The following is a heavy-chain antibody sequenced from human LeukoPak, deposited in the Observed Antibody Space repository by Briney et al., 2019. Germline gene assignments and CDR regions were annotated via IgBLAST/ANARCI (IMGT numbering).Heavy chain of an antibody. CDR3: VRGGIVGTTARIPLFDY. CDR2: IYYSGST. Sequence: SETLSLTCTVSSDSISSSYWSWVRQPPGKGLEWIGYIYYSGSTNYNPSLKSQFTMSVETSKNQFSLKLSSVTAADTAVYYCVRGGIVGTTARIPLFDYWGQGTLVTVSS. J-gene: IGHJ4*02. CDR1: SDSISSSY. V-gene: IGHV4-59*01. D-gene: IGHD1-26*01.